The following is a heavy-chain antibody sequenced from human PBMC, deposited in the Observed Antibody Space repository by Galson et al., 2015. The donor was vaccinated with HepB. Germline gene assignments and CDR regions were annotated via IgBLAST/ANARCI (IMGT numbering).Heavy chain of an antibody. CDR1: GLTFSSNA. J-gene: IGHJ3*02. Sequence: SLRLSCAASGLTFSSNAMAWVRQAPGKGLEWVSGISGSRGGTNYADSVKGRFAISRDNSKNTLYLQMNSLRAEDSAIYYCAREFGYTYAFDIWGQGTMVTVSS. CDR2: ISGSRGGT. D-gene: IGHD5-18*01. V-gene: IGHV3-23*01. CDR3: AREFGYTYAFDI.